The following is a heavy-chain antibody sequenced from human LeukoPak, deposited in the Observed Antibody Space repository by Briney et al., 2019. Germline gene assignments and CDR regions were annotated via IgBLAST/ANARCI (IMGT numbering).Heavy chain of an antibody. J-gene: IGHJ4*02. CDR1: GFTFSSYA. Sequence: GGSQRLSCAASGFTFSSYAMHWARHAPGKGLEWVTDISYDGSNKYYADSVKGRFTLSRDNSKNTLYLQMNSLRAEDTAVYYCARGSSWYPYWGQGTLVTVSS. V-gene: IGHV3-30-3*01. D-gene: IGHD6-13*01. CDR2: ISYDGSNK. CDR3: ARGSSWYPY.